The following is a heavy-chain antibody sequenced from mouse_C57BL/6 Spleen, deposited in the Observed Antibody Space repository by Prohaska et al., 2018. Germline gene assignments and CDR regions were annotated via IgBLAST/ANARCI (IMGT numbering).Heavy chain of an antibody. J-gene: IGHJ4*01. CDR1: GFTFTDYY. CDR2: IRNKANGYTT. D-gene: IGHD1-1*01. V-gene: IGHV7-3*01. Sequence: EVKLVESGGGLVQPGGSLSLSCAASGFTFTDYYMSWVRQPPGKALEWLCFIRNKANGYTTEYSASVKGRFTISRDNSQSILYLQMNARRAEDSATYYCARRITTEDYAMDYWGQGTSVTVSS. CDR3: ARRITTEDYAMDY.